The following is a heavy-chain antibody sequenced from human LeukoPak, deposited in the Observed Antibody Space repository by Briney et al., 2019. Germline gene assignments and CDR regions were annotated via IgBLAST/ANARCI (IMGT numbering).Heavy chain of an antibody. V-gene: IGHV1-2*02. Sequence: ASVKVSCKASGYTFIGYYMHWVRQAPGQGLEWMGWINPNSGDANYAQKFQGRVTMTRDTSISTAYMEMSRLTSDDTAVYYCATARCSFGTCTSEIDYWGQGTLVTASS. J-gene: IGHJ4*02. CDR2: INPNSGDA. CDR3: ATARCSFGTCTSEIDY. CDR1: GYTFIGYY. D-gene: IGHD2-15*01.